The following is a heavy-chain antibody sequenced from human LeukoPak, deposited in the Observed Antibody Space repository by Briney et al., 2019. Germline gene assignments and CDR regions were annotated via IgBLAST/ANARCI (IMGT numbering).Heavy chain of an antibody. CDR3: VRDLGGRSSH. D-gene: IGHD1-26*01. V-gene: IGHV3-74*01. CDR1: GFTFSSNW. CDR2: SNEDGSTT. J-gene: IGHJ4*02. Sequence: GGSLRLSCAASGFTFSSNWMHWVRQAPGKGLVWVSRSNEDGSTTNYADSVKGRFTISRDNAKNTLYLQMNSLTAEDTAVYYCVRDLGGRSSHWGQGTLVTVSS.